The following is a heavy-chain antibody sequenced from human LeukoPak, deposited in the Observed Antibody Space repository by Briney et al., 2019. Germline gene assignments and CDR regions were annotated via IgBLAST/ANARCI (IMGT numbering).Heavy chain of an antibody. CDR1: GGSFSGYY. CDR2: INHSGST. D-gene: IGHD3-10*01. J-gene: IGHJ4*02. V-gene: IGHV4-34*01. CDR3: ARGEAYYGSGSYGTGDFDY. Sequence: PSETLSLTCAVYGGSFSGYYWSWIRQPPGKRLEWIGEINHSGSTNYNPSLKSRVTISVDTSKNQFSLKLSSVTAADTAVYYCARGEAYYGSGSYGTGDFDYWGQGTLVTVSS.